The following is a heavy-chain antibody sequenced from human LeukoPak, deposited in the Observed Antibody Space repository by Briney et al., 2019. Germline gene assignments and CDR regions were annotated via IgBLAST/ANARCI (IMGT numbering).Heavy chain of an antibody. Sequence: GGSLRLSCAASGFTFSSYWMSWVRQAPGKGLEWVANIKQDGSEKYYVDSVKGRFTISRDNAKNSLYLQMNSLRAEDTAVYYCARSDTIFGVVYYFDYWGQGTLVTVSS. V-gene: IGHV3-7*01. D-gene: IGHD3-3*01. J-gene: IGHJ4*02. CDR3: ARSDTIFGVVYYFDY. CDR1: GFTFSSYW. CDR2: IKQDGSEK.